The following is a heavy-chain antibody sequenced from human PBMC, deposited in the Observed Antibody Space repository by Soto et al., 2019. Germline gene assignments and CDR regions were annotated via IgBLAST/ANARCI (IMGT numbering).Heavy chain of an antibody. CDR3: TKGASYDFWSGAYFDY. Sequence: GGSLRLSCAASGFTFSSYAMSWVRQAPGKGLEWVSAISGSGGSTYYADSVKGRFTISRDNSKNTLYLQMNSLRAEDTAVYYCTKGASYDFWSGAYFDYWGQGTLVTVSS. CDR2: ISGSGGST. J-gene: IGHJ4*02. D-gene: IGHD3-3*01. V-gene: IGHV3-23*01. CDR1: GFTFSSYA.